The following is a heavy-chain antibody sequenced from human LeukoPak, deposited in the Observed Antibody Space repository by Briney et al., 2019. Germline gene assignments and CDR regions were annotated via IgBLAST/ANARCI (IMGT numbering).Heavy chain of an antibody. J-gene: IGHJ4*02. CDR1: GYSFTNHY. V-gene: IGHV5-51*01. Sequence: GESLKISCKGSGYSFTNHYIGWVRLMPGKGLEWMGIIYPGDSDTRYSPSIQGQVTISTDKSISTAYLQWSSLKASDTAMYYCARRGYGSGNYYYPNWGQGTLVTVSS. CDR2: IYPGDSDT. D-gene: IGHD3-10*01. CDR3: ARRGYGSGNYYYPN.